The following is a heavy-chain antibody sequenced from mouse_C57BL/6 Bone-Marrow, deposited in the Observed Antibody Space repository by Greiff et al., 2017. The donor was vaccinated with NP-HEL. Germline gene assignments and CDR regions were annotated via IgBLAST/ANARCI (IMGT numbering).Heavy chain of an antibody. CDR2: IWRGGST. D-gene: IGHD2-5*01. V-gene: IGHV2-5*01. Sequence: VQGVESGPGLVQPSQSLSITCTVSGFSLTSYGVHWVRQSPGKGLEWLGVIWRGGSTDYNAAFMSRLSITKDNSKSQVFFKMNSLQADDTAIYYCAKTWSNYWYFDVWGTGTTVTVSS. CDR1: GFSLTSYG. CDR3: AKTWSNYWYFDV. J-gene: IGHJ1*03.